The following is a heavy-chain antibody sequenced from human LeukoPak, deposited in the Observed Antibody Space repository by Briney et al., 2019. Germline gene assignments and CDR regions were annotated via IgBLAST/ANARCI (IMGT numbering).Heavy chain of an antibody. CDR2: ISAYNGNT. CDR1: GYTFTSYG. V-gene: IGHV1-18*04. J-gene: IGHJ3*02. Sequence: GASVKASCKASGYTFTSYGISWVRQAPGQGLEWMGWISAYNGNTNYAQKLQGRVTMTTDTSTSTAYMELRSLRSDDTAAYYCARYIVVVPAANAFDIWGQGIMVTVSS. D-gene: IGHD2-2*01. CDR3: ARYIVVVPAANAFDI.